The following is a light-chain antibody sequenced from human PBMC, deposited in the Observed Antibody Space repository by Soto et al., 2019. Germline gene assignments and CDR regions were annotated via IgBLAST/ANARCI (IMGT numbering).Light chain of an antibody. CDR3: QQSFSTPRT. V-gene: IGKV3D-20*02. J-gene: IGKJ1*01. CDR2: DAA. Sequence: EIVLTQFPDTLPVSPGETATLSCRASRSVSDDSLAWYKQTPGQAPRLVIYDAARRATGIPDRISGSGSGTDFTLTISRLMPEDFATYYCQQSFSTPRTFGQGTKVEIK. CDR1: RSVSDDS.